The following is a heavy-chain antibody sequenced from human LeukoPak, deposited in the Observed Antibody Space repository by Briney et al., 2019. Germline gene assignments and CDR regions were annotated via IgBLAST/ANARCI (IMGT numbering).Heavy chain of an antibody. CDR3: AKDLALAGTGGGFDA. D-gene: IGHD6-19*01. J-gene: IGHJ3*01. V-gene: IGHV3-23*01. CDR2: ISDGGDKA. CDR1: GFTFTTYA. Sequence: GGSLRLSCAASGFTFTTYAINWVRQAPGRGLEWVSGISDGGDKAYYADSVNGRFTISRDNSKNTVSLQMSSLRAEDTALYYCAKDLALAGTGGGFDAWGQGTRVAVSS.